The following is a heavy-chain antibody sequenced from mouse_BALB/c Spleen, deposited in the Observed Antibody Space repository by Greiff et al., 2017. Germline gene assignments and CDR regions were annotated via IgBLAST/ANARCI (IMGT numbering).Heavy chain of an antibody. CDR3: ARITTGYWYFDV. Sequence: EVKLVESGPGLVKPSQSLSLTCTVTGYSITSDYAWNWIRQFPGNKLEWMGYISYSGSTSYNPSLKSRISITRDTSKNQFFLQLNSVTTEDTATYYCARITTGYWYFDVWGAGTTVTVSS. D-gene: IGHD2-4*01. CDR2: ISYSGST. J-gene: IGHJ1*01. V-gene: IGHV3-2*02. CDR1: GYSITSDYA.